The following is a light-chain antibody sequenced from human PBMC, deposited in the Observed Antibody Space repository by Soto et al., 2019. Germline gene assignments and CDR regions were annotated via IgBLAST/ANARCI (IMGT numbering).Light chain of an antibody. Sequence: DIQMTQSPSSLSASVGDRVTITCRASQSISTYLNWYLQKPGKAPVLLIYAASRLQSGVPSRFNGSGSGTDFTLTINSLQPEDFATYYCQQSYSTPFTFGPGTKVDIK. CDR1: QSISTY. CDR2: AAS. CDR3: QQSYSTPFT. J-gene: IGKJ3*01. V-gene: IGKV1-39*01.